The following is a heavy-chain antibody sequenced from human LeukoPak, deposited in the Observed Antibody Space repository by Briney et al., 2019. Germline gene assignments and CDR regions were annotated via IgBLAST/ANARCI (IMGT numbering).Heavy chain of an antibody. CDR2: ISTSSSYI. D-gene: IGHD2-15*01. Sequence: GGSLRLSCAASGFAFSSYSMNWVRQAPGKGLEWVSSISTSSSYIYYADSVKGRFTISRDNAENSLYLQMNSLRAEDTAVYYCARDRDCSGGSCYSPDYWGQGTLVTVSS. CDR3: ARDRDCSGGSCYSPDY. CDR1: GFAFSSYS. J-gene: IGHJ4*02. V-gene: IGHV3-21*01.